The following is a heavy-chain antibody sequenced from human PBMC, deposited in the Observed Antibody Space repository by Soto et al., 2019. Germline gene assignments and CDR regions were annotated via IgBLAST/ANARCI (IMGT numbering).Heavy chain of an antibody. D-gene: IGHD6-19*01. CDR3: SKGRAVTCVPPFNYYYGMDV. V-gene: IGHV3-23*01. Sequence: PGGSLRLSCAASGFTLRSYAMSWVRQAPGKGLQWVATIGGGGISTYYADSVKGRFIISRDNSKNTVKLQMNSLRGEDTAVYYCSKGRAVTCVPPFNYYYGMDVWGQGTTVTVSS. J-gene: IGHJ6*02. CDR1: GFTLRSYA. CDR2: IGGGGIST.